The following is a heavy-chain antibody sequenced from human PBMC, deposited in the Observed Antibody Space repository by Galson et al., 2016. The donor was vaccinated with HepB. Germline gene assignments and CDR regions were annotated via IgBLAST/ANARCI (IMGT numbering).Heavy chain of an antibody. CDR1: GGSISSNY. J-gene: IGHJ6*02. Sequence: SETLSLTCTVSGGSISSNYWSWIRQPPGKGLEWIGYIYYSGSTNYSPSLKSRVTILVDTSKNQFSLKLSSVTAADTAVYYCARDYVGVVADYGMDVWGPGTTVTVSS. CDR3: ARDYVGVVADYGMDV. CDR2: IYYSGST. D-gene: IGHD2-15*01. V-gene: IGHV4-59*01.